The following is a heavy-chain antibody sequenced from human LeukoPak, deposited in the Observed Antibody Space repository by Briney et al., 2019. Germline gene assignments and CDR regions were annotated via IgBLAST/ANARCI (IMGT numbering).Heavy chain of an antibody. D-gene: IGHD2-15*01. CDR2: IYYSGST. Sequence: AETLSLTCTVSGGSISSYYWSWIRQPPGKGLEWIGYIYYSGSTNHNPSLKSRGTISVDTSKNQFSLKLSSVTAADTAVYYCARDQARCSAGSCYGMDVWGQGTTVTHSS. CDR3: ARDQARCSAGSCYGMDV. J-gene: IGHJ6*02. V-gene: IGHV4-59*01. CDR1: GGSISSYY.